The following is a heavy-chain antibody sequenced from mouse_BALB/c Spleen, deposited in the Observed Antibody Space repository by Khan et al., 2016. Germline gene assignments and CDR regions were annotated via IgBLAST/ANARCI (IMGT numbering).Heavy chain of an antibody. J-gene: IGHJ2*01. D-gene: IGHD3-1*01. CDR1: GYSITSHYS. Sequence: EVQLVESGPDLVKPSQSVSLTCTVTGYSITSHYSWHWIRHFPGNKVEWMGYIHYSGSTDYNPSLKSRNSITRDTAKNQFFLHLNSVTTEDTATXDCAGSSSGYWYYFDYWGQGTTLTVSS. V-gene: IGHV3-1*02. CDR2: IHYSGST. CDR3: AGSSSGYWYYFDY.